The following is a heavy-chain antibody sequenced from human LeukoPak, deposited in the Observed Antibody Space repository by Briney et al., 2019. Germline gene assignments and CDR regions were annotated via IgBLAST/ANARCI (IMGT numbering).Heavy chain of an antibody. Sequence: ASVKVSCKASGGTFSGYAISWVRQAPGQGLEWMGGIIPIFGTANYAQKFQGRVTITTDESTSTAYMELSSLRSEDTAVYYCARDRGIRDFWSGYYAYYFDYWGQGTLVTVSS. CDR2: IIPIFGTA. D-gene: IGHD3-3*01. J-gene: IGHJ4*02. CDR1: GGTFSGYA. CDR3: ARDRGIRDFWSGYYAYYFDY. V-gene: IGHV1-69*05.